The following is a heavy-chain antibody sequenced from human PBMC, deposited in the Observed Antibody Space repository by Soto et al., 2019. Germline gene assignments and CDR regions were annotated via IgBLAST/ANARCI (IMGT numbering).Heavy chain of an antibody. Sequence: PGGSLRLSCAASGFTFSSYSMNWVRQAPGKGLELVSFISSISSTIYYSDSVKGRFTISRDNAKNSLYLQMNSLRDEDTAVYYCARGGDRRRWYALRNYGMDVWGQGTTVTVSS. CDR3: ARGGDRRRWYALRNYGMDV. V-gene: IGHV3-48*02. D-gene: IGHD6-13*01. J-gene: IGHJ6*02. CDR1: GFTFSSYS. CDR2: ISSISSTI.